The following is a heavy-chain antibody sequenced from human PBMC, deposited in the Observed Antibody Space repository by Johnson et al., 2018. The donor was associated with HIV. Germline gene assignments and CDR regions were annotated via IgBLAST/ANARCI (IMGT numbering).Heavy chain of an antibody. V-gene: IGHV3-66*01. Sequence: VQLVESGGGLVQPGGSLRLSCAASGFTVSSNYMSWVRQAPGKGLEWVSVIYSGGSTYYADSVKGSFTISRDNSKNTLYLQMNSLRAEDTAVYYCATGYSGSPLGDTFDIWGQGTMVTVSS. D-gene: IGHD1-26*01. J-gene: IGHJ3*02. CDR1: GFTVSSNY. CDR3: ATGYSGSPLGDTFDI. CDR2: IYSGGST.